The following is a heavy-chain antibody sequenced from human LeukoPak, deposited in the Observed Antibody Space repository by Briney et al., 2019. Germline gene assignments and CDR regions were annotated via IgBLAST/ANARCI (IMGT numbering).Heavy chain of an antibody. D-gene: IGHD3-10*01. CDR1: GFTFSSYG. Sequence: GRSLRLSCAASGFTFSSYGMHWVRQAPGKGLEWVAVIWYDGSNKYYADSVKGRFTISRDNSKNTLYLQMNSLRAEDTAVYYCTRDQVPVWFGESRGAFDIWGXXTMVTVSS. J-gene: IGHJ3*02. CDR2: IWYDGSNK. V-gene: IGHV3-33*01. CDR3: TRDQVPVWFGESRGAFDI.